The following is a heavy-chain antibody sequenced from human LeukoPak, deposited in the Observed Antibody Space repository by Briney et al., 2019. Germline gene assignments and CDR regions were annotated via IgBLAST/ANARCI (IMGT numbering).Heavy chain of an antibody. V-gene: IGHV4-34*01. Sequence: SETLSLTCAVYGGSFSGYYWSWIRQPPGKGLEWIGEINHSGSTNYNPSLKSRVTISVDTSKNQFSLKLSSVTAADTAVYYCARGVKLWADYVWGSYRFYFDYWGQGTLVTVSS. D-gene: IGHD3-16*02. CDR1: GGSFSGYY. CDR3: ARGVKLWADYVWGSYRFYFDY. J-gene: IGHJ4*02. CDR2: INHSGST.